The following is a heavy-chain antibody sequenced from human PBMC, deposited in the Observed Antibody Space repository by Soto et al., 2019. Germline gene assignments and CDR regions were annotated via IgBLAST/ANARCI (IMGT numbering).Heavy chain of an antibody. CDR2: INPNSGGT. CDR1: GYTFTGYY. D-gene: IGHD2-2*01. J-gene: IGHJ6*02. Sequence: GASVKVSCKASGYTFTGYYMHWVRQAPGQGLEWMGWINPNSGGTNYAQKFQGRVTMTKDTSISTAYMELSRLRSDDTAVYYCARALVVVPAAPEVVYSYGYELVYYGMDVWGQGTTVTVSS. CDR3: ARALVVVPAAPEVVYSYGYELVYYGMDV. V-gene: IGHV1-2*02.